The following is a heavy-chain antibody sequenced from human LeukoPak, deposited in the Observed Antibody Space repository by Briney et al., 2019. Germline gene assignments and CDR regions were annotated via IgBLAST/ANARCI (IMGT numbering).Heavy chain of an antibody. Sequence: SETLSLTCTVSGGSISSSSYYWGWIRQPPGKGLEWIGSIYYSGSTYYNPSLKSRVTISVDTSKNQFSLKLSSVTAADTAVYYCAREMGLRLGELSLYLNWGQGTLVTVSS. D-gene: IGHD3-16*02. CDR2: IYYSGST. V-gene: IGHV4-39*07. CDR1: GGSISSSSYY. CDR3: AREMGLRLGELSLYLN. J-gene: IGHJ4*02.